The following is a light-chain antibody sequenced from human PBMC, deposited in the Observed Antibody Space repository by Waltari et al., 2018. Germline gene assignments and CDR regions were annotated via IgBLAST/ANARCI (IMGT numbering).Light chain of an antibody. J-gene: IGLJ3*02. CDR3: QIWGPGFRV. V-gene: IGLV4-69*01. CDR2: INSDGST. Sequence: QLVLTQSPSASASLGASVKLTCTLTSGHSSYAIAWHQQKPQKGPRYLMKINSDGSTIKGDGIPDRFSGSSSGAERYLTISSLQSEDEADYYCQIWGPGFRVFGGGTKVTVL. CDR1: SGHSSYA.